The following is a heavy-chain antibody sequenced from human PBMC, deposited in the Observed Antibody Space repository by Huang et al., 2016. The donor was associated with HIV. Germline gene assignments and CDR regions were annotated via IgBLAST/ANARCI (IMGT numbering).Heavy chain of an antibody. Sequence: EVQLIESGGGLVKPGSSLRLSCEGSGFSFSTVWMSGVRQTPGKGLEWGARIKNSLDGGTTDYAAPVRGRFIISRDDSKNRMDLQMHDLKAANTAVYYCTTWISTAAGGNWGQGTLVTVSS. D-gene: IGHD2-15*01. CDR3: TTWISTAAGGN. CDR2: IKNSLDGGTT. J-gene: IGHJ4*02. V-gene: IGHV3-15*01. CDR1: GFSFSTVW.